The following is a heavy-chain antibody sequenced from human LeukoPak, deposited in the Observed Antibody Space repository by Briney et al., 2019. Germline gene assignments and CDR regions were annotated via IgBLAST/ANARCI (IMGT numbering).Heavy chain of an antibody. CDR3: ARARLGGIVVVPAGSEGRYWFGP. CDR1: GGSISSYH. Sequence: SETLSLTCTVSGGSISSYHWSWIRQPRGKGLEWIGYIHYSGNSNYNPSLRSRVTISVDTSKNQFSLRLSSVTAADTAVYYCARARLGGIVVVPAGSEGRYWFGPWGQGTLVTVSS. V-gene: IGHV4-59*01. D-gene: IGHD2-2*01. J-gene: IGHJ5*02. CDR2: IHYSGNS.